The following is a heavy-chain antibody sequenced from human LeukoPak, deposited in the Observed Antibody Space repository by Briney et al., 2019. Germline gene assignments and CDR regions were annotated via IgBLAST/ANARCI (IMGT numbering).Heavy chain of an antibody. CDR2: ISYDGKNK. D-gene: IGHD6-13*01. CDR1: GFTFSTYA. Sequence: GRSLRLSCAASGFTFSTYAIHWVREAPGKGLEWVAVISYDGKNKHHAHSVKGRLTISRDNSKNTLYLQMNSLRAEDTAVYYCAKDGDIAAADYYFDYWGQGTLVTVSS. J-gene: IGHJ4*02. V-gene: IGHV3-30*04. CDR3: AKDGDIAAADYYFDY.